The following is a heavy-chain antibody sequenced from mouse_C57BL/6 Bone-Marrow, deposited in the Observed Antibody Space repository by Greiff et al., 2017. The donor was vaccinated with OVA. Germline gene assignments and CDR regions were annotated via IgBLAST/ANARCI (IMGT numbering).Heavy chain of an antibody. D-gene: IGHD1-1*01. Sequence: EVQLQQSGPELVKPGASVTIPCKASGYTFTDYNMDWVKQSHGKSLEWIGDINPNNGGTIYNQKFKGKATLTVDKSSSTAYMELRSLTSEDTAVYYCARITTEGRGFDYWGQGTTLTVSS. V-gene: IGHV1-18*01. CDR1: GYTFTDYN. J-gene: IGHJ2*01. CDR2: INPNNGGT. CDR3: ARITTEGRGFDY.